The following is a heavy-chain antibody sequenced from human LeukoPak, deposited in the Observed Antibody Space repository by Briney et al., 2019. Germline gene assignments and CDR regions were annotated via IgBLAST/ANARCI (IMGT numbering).Heavy chain of an antibody. D-gene: IGHD3-3*01. V-gene: IGHV3-33*01. Sequence: TGGSLRLSCAASGFTFSNYGMHWVRRAPGKGLEWVAVIWYDGSNKYYADSVKGRFTISRDNSNNTLYLQMNSLRAEDTAVYYCARDLGSEVFWSGRAGWFDPWGQGTLVTVSS. CDR3: ARDLGSEVFWSGRAGWFDP. CDR1: GFTFSNYG. J-gene: IGHJ5*02. CDR2: IWYDGSNK.